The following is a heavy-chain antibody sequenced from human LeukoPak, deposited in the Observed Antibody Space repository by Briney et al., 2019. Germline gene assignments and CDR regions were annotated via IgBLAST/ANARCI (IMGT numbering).Heavy chain of an antibody. Sequence: ASVKVSCKVSGYTLTELSMHWVRQAPGKGLEWMGGFDPEDGETIYAQKFQGRVTMTEDTSTDTAYMELSSLRSEDTAVYYCATDLLPGYYDSSGYYPRFDYWGQGTLVTVSS. CDR1: GYTLTELS. V-gene: IGHV1-24*01. J-gene: IGHJ4*02. CDR3: ATDLLPGYYDSSGYYPRFDY. CDR2: FDPEDGET. D-gene: IGHD3-22*01.